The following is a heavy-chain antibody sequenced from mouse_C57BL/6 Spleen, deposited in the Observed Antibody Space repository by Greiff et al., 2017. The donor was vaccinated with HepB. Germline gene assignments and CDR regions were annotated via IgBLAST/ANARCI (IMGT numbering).Heavy chain of an antibody. CDR1: GFTFSSYA. D-gene: IGHD2-4*01. V-gene: IGHV5-9-1*02. Sequence: DVMLVESGEGLVKPGGSLKLSCAASGFTFSSYAMSWVRQTPEKRLEWVAYISSGGDYIYYADTVKGRFTISRDNARNTLYLQMRSLKSEDTAMYYCTRDDYDGAMDYWGQGTSVTVSS. CDR3: TRDDYDGAMDY. CDR2: ISSGGDYI. J-gene: IGHJ4*01.